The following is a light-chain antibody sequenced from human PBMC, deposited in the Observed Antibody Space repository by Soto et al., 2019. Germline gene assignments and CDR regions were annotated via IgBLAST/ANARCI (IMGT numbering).Light chain of an antibody. CDR2: DIF. V-gene: IGKV4-1*01. Sequence: DIVMTQSPDSLAVSLGEMATINCKSSQSVLYSSNNKNYLAWYQQKPGQPPRLVIYDIFTRATGVPTRISGSGSGTEFTLTISSLQSEDFAIYYCRHYNNWPPETFGQGTKVDIK. CDR3: RHYNNWPPET. CDR1: QSVLYSSNNKNY. J-gene: IGKJ1*01.